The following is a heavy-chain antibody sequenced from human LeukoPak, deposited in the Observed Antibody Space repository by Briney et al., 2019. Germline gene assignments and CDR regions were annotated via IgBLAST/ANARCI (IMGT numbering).Heavy chain of an antibody. D-gene: IGHD6-19*01. Sequence: SGGSLRLSCAASGFTFSNYAMSWVRQAPGKGLEWVSAISGSGGSTKYADSAEGRFTVSRDNSKNTLYLQMNSLRAEDTALYYCAKDVEQWLVRVHYFDYWGQGTLVTVSS. CDR1: GFTFSNYA. J-gene: IGHJ4*02. V-gene: IGHV3-23*01. CDR2: ISGSGGST. CDR3: AKDVEQWLVRVHYFDY.